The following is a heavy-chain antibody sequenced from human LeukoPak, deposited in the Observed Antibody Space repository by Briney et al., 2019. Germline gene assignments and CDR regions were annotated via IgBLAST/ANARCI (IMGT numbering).Heavy chain of an antibody. Sequence: TGGSLRLSCAASGFTFDDYGMSWVRQAPGKGLEWVSGINWNGGSTGYADSVKGRFTISRDNSKNTLYLQMNSLRTEDTAVYYCARNKNVKQLVYVFDYWGQGTLVTVSS. CDR1: GFTFDDYG. V-gene: IGHV3-20*04. J-gene: IGHJ4*02. CDR3: ARNKNVKQLVYVFDY. CDR2: INWNGGST. D-gene: IGHD6-6*01.